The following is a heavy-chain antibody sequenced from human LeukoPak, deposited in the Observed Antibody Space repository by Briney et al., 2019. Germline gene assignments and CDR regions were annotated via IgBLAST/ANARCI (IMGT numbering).Heavy chain of an antibody. V-gene: IGHV3-21*04. J-gene: IGHJ6*02. CDR2: ISSSSSYI. Sequence: GGSLRLSCAASGFTFSSYSMNWVRQAPGKGLEWVSSISSSSSYIYYADSVKGRFTISRDNAKNSLYLQMNSLKTEDTAVYYCTRHWGGGDFWSGYNYYYYGMDVWGQGTTVTVSS. CDR1: GFTFSSYS. D-gene: IGHD3-3*01. CDR3: TRHWGGGDFWSGYNYYYYGMDV.